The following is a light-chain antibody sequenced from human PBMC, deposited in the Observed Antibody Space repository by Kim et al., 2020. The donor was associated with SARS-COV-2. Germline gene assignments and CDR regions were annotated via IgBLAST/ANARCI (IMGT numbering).Light chain of an antibody. CDR1: KLGDKY. V-gene: IGLV3-1*01. CDR3: QAWDSSTVV. J-gene: IGLJ2*01. CDR2: QDS. Sequence: VSPEQTASITCSGDKLGDKYACWYQQKQGQSPVLVIYQDSKRPSGIPERFSGSNSGNTATLTISGTQAMDEADYYCQAWDSSTVVFGGGTQLTVL.